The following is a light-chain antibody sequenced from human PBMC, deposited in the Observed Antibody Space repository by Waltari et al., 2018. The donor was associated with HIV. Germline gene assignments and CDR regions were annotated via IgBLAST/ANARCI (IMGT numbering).Light chain of an antibody. CDR3: SSYTSSSTLVV. CDR2: EFS. CDR1: SSDVGGYNY. J-gene: IGLJ2*01. V-gene: IGLV2-14*01. Sequence: QSALTQPASVSGSPGQSITISCTGTSSDVGGYNYVSWYQQHPCKAPKLMIYEFSNRPSGVSNRFSGSKSGNTASLTISGLQAEDEADYYCSSYTSSSTLVVFGGGTKLTVL.